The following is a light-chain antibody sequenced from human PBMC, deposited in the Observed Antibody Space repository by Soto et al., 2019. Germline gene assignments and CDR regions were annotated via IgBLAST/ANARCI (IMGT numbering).Light chain of an antibody. CDR2: EVS. CDR3: SSYAGSTPYV. V-gene: IGLV2-8*01. Sequence: QSVLNQPPSASGSPGQSVPISCTGTSSDVGGSNYVSWYQQHPDKAPKLMIYEVSKRPSGVPDRFSGSKSGNTASLTVSGLQAEDEADYYCSSYAGSTPYVFGTGTKVTVL. CDR1: SSDVGGSNY. J-gene: IGLJ1*01.